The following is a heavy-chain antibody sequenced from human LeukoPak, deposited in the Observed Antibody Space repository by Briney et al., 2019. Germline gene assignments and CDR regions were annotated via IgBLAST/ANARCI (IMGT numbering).Heavy chain of an antibody. Sequence: NPSETLSLTCTVSGVSISSYHWSWIRQPPGQGLEWSGYIYYSGSTNHHPSLKSRVTISVDTSNNQFSLKLSSVTAADTAVYYCARAYYYGSGSYAFDIWGQGTMVTVSS. CDR1: GVSISSYH. J-gene: IGHJ3*02. V-gene: IGHV4-59*01. CDR2: IYYSGST. D-gene: IGHD3-10*01. CDR3: ARAYYYGSGSYAFDI.